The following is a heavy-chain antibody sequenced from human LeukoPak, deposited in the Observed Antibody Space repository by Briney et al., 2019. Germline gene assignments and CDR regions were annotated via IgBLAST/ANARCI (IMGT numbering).Heavy chain of an antibody. Sequence: ASVKVSCKASGGTFSSYAISWVRQAPGQGLEWLGVIIPIFGTANYAQKFQGRVTITADESTSTAYMELSSLRSEDTAVYYCARASVVVTTRFDYWGQGTLVTVSS. D-gene: IGHD2-21*02. CDR3: ARASVVVTTRFDY. CDR1: GGTFSSYA. J-gene: IGHJ4*02. V-gene: IGHV1-69*13. CDR2: IIPIFGTA.